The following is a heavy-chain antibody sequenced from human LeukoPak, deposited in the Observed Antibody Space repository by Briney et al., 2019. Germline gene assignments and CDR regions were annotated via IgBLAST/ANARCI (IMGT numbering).Heavy chain of an antibody. J-gene: IGHJ6*02. CDR2: TYYYYKWRN. CDR1: GDSVSSNSAA. Sequence: SQTLSLTCAIFGDSVSSNSAAWNWIRQSPSRGLEWLGRTYYYYKWRNDYAESVKSRITVNPDTSKNQFSLHLSSVTPEDTAVYYCARGRRSYYGMDVWGQGTTVTVSS. V-gene: IGHV6-1*01. CDR3: ARGRRSYYGMDV.